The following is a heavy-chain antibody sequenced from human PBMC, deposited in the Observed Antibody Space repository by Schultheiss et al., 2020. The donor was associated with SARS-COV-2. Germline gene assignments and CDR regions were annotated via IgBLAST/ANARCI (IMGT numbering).Heavy chain of an antibody. CDR1: GDSVSSNSAA. Sequence: SQTLSLTCAISGDSVSSNSAAWNWIRQSPWRGLEWLGRTYYRSKWYNDYAVSVKSRITINPDTSKNQFSLQLNSVTPEDTAVYYCARDKRNYYYGMDVWGQGTTVTVSS. V-gene: IGHV6-1*01. CDR2: TYYRSKWYN. J-gene: IGHJ6*02. CDR3: ARDKRNYYYGMDV.